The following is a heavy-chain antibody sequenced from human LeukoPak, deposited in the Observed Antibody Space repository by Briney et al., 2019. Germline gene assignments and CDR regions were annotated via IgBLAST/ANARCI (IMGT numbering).Heavy chain of an antibody. CDR3: ARGPHTSSRYKHAFDI. V-gene: IGHV1-69*13. D-gene: IGHD6-13*01. Sequence: SVKVSCKASGYTFTSYGISWVRQAPGQGLEWMGGIFPVFGTPTYAQKLQGRVTITADESTRTAHMELSSLRSDDTAVYYCARGPHTSSRYKHAFDIWAQGTMVTVSS. CDR1: GYTFTSYG. CDR2: IFPVFGTP. J-gene: IGHJ3*02.